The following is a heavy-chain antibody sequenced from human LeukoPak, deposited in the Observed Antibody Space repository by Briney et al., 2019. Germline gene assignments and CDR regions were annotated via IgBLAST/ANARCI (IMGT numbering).Heavy chain of an antibody. Sequence: GSLRLSCAGSGFSFSSYGMHWVRQPPGKGLEWIGEINHSGSTNYNPSLKSRVTISVDTSKNQFSLKLSSVTAADTAVYYCARQAGHDSSGYYLGYWGRGTLVTVSS. V-gene: IGHV4-34*01. J-gene: IGHJ4*02. D-gene: IGHD3-22*01. CDR2: INHSGST. CDR1: GFSFSSYG. CDR3: ARQAGHDSSGYYLGY.